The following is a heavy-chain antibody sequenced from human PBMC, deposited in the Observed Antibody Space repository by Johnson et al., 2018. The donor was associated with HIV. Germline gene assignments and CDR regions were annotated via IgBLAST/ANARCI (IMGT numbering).Heavy chain of an antibody. J-gene: IGHJ3*02. CDR1: GFTFSSYG. CDR2: MRVIDGST. D-gene: IGHD6-19*01. V-gene: IGHV3-NL1*01. Sequence: QVQLVESGGGVVQPGRSLRLSCAASGFTFSSYGMHWVRQAPGKGLEWVSSMRVIDGSTYYADSVKGRFTISSENSKSTVYLQMNSLIVEDTAVYYCAKDLRGIAGAIDAFDIWGQGTMVTVSS. CDR3: AKDLRGIAGAIDAFDI.